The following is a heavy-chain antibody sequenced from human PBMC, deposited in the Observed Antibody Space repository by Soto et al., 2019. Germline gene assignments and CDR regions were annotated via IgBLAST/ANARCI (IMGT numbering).Heavy chain of an antibody. CDR2: ISYDGSNK. CDR3: ARAPPYYYDSSGSKTAFDI. V-gene: IGHV3-30-3*01. Sequence: PGGSLRLSCAASGFTFSSYAMHWVRQAPGKGLEWVAVISYDGSNKYYADSVKGRFTISRDNSKNTLYLQMNSLRAEDTAVYYCARAPPYYYDSSGSKTAFDIWGQGTMVTVSS. D-gene: IGHD3-22*01. J-gene: IGHJ3*02. CDR1: GFTFSSYA.